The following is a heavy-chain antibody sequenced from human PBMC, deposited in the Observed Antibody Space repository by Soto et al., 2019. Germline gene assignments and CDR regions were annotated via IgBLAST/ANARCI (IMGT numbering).Heavy chain of an antibody. CDR3: ARARTTRNWFDP. CDR1: GGSVSSGSYY. V-gene: IGHV4-61*01. D-gene: IGHD4-17*01. Sequence: PSETLSLTCTVSGGSVSSGSYYWSWIRQPPGKGLEWIGYIYYSGSTNYNPSLKSRVTISVDTSKNQFSLKLSSVTAADKAVYYCARARTTRNWFDPWGQGTLVTVSS. CDR2: IYYSGST. J-gene: IGHJ5*02.